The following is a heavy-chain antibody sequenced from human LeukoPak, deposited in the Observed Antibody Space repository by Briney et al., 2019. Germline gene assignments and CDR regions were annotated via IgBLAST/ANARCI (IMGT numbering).Heavy chain of an antibody. CDR3: AELGITMIGGV. Sequence: GGSLRLSCAASGFTFSSYEMNWVRQAPGKGLEWVSYISSSGSTIYYADSVKGRFTISRDNAKHSVYLQMNSLRAEDTAVYYCAELGITMIGGVWGKGTTVTISS. J-gene: IGHJ6*04. D-gene: IGHD3-10*02. CDR1: GFTFSSYE. CDR2: ISSSGSTI. V-gene: IGHV3-48*03.